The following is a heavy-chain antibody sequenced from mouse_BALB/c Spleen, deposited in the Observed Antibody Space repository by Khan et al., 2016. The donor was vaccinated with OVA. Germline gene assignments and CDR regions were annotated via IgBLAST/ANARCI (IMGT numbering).Heavy chain of an antibody. V-gene: IGHV9-3-1*01. CDR3: SRSNGNYWFAY. Sequence: QIQLVQSGPELKKPGETVKISCKAFGYTLTDYGMNWVKQAPGKGLKWMGWINTYTGEATYADDFKGRFAFSLETSASTAYLQINNLKTEDTATYFCSRSNGNYWFAYWGQGTLVTVSA. J-gene: IGHJ3*01. CDR2: INTYTGEA. CDR1: GYTLTDYG. D-gene: IGHD2-1*01.